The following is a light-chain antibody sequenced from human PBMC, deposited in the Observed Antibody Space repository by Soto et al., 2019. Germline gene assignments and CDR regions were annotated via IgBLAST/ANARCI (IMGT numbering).Light chain of an antibody. V-gene: IGLV2-14*01. Sequence: QSALTQPASVSGSPGQSLTISCTGTTSDIGFYDYVSWYQQYPGKAPKLLIYGVTIRPSGISNRFSGSKSGSTASLTVSGLQADDEAVYYCYSYAGRNIWVFGGGTKLTVL. CDR1: TSDIGFYDY. J-gene: IGLJ3*02. CDR3: YSYAGRNIWV. CDR2: GVT.